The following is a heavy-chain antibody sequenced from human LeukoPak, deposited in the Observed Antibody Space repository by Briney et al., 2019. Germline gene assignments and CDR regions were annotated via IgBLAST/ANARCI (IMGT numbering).Heavy chain of an antibody. CDR2: ITSSGSTI. CDR1: GFTFSDYY. J-gene: IGHJ4*02. V-gene: IGHV3-11*04. Sequence: PGGSLRLSCAASGFTFSDYYMRWIRQTPGQGLEGVSYITSSGSTIYYADSAKGRFTISRDNAKNLLYLQMNSLRAEDTAVYYCARAAPSPNSSGYLNYWGQGTLVTVSS. CDR3: ARAAPSPNSSGYLNY. D-gene: IGHD3-22*01.